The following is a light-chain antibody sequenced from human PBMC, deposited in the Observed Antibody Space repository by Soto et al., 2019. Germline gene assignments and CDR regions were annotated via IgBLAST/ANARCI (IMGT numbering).Light chain of an antibody. CDR1: QDISNY. CDR3: QQYDNLPPFT. Sequence: DIQMTQSPSSLSASVGDRVTITCQASQDISNYLNWYQQEPGKAPKLLIYDASNLETGVPSRFSGSGSWTDFTLTISSLQPEDIATYYFQQYDNLPPFTFGPGTKVDIK. V-gene: IGKV1-33*01. CDR2: DAS. J-gene: IGKJ3*01.